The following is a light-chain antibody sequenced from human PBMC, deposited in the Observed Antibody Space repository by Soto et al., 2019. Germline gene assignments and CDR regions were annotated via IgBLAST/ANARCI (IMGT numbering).Light chain of an antibody. CDR3: SSYTSSFYV. J-gene: IGLJ1*01. CDR2: DVS. Sequence: QSALTQPASVSESPGQSITISCTGTSSDVGGYNYVSWYQQHPGKAPKLMIYDVSNRPSGVSNRFSGSKSGNTASLTISGLQAEDEADYYCSSYTSSFYVFGTGTKVTVL. V-gene: IGLV2-14*01. CDR1: SSDVGGYNY.